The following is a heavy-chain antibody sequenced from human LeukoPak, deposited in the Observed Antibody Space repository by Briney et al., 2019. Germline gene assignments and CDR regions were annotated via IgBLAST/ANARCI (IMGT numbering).Heavy chain of an antibody. V-gene: IGHV4-39*07. J-gene: IGHJ4*02. CDR1: GGSISSNSYY. CDR3: ANGFAFDY. CDR2: IYYSGST. Sequence: SETLSLTCTVSGGSISSNSYYRGWIRQPPGKGLEWIGSIYYSGSTYYNPSLKSRVTISVDTSKNQFSLKLSSVTAADTAVYYCANGFAFDYWGRGTLVTVSS. D-gene: IGHD3-10*01.